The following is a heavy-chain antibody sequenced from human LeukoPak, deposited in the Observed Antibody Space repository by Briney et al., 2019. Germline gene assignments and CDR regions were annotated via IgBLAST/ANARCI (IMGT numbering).Heavy chain of an antibody. Sequence: SETLSLTCSVSGYSIRSGYYWGWIRQPPGKGLEWIGCIYHSGSTYYIPSLKGRVTISVDTSKNQFSLRLNSVTAADTAVYYCAKVSSGSFVDSNWFDPWGQGTLVTVSS. CDR2: IYHSGST. V-gene: IGHV4-38-2*02. CDR1: GYSIRSGYY. D-gene: IGHD3-10*01. J-gene: IGHJ5*02. CDR3: AKVSSGSFVDSNWFDP.